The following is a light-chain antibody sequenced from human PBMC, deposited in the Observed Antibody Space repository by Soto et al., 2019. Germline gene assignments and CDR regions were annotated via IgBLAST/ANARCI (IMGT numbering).Light chain of an antibody. CDR2: DVS. Sequence: SVVTRPASVSRSRGQSIPISCTGTSSDVGGYNYVSWYQQHPGKAPKLMIYDVSNRPSGVSNRFSGSKSGNTASLTISGLQAEDGADYYCSSYTSSSTYVFGTGTKVTVL. CDR3: SSYTSSSTYV. J-gene: IGLJ1*01. V-gene: IGLV2-14*01. CDR1: SSDVGGYNY.